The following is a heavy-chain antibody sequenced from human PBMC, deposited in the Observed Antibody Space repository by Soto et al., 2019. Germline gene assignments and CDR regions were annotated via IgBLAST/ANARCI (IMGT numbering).Heavy chain of an antibody. Sequence: GASVKVSCKASGYTFTSYGISWVRQAPGQGLEWMGWVSAYNGNTNYAQKLQGRVTLTTDTSTSTAYMELRSLRSDDTAVYYCARDYYGSGSYYNTRYFDYWGQGTLVTVSS. D-gene: IGHD3-10*01. CDR1: GYTFTSYG. CDR3: ARDYYGSGSYYNTRYFDY. V-gene: IGHV1-18*01. CDR2: VSAYNGNT. J-gene: IGHJ4*02.